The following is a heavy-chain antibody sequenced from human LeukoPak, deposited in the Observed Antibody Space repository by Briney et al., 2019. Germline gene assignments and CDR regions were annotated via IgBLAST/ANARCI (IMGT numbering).Heavy chain of an antibody. CDR3: SAGLYYYDSGTYTFP. CDR2: IKSKTDGGTT. J-gene: IGHJ5*02. V-gene: IGHV3-15*01. CDR1: GFTFSNAW. Sequence: GGSLRLSCAASGFTFSNAWMSWVRQAPGKGLEWVGRIKSKTDGGTTDYAAPVKGRFTISRDDSKNTLYLQMNSLKNEDPAVYYCSAGLYYYDSGTYTFPWGQGALVTVSS. D-gene: IGHD3-10*01.